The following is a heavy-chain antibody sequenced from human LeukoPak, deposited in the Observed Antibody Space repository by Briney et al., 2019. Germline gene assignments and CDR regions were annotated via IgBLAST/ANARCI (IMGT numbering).Heavy chain of an antibody. CDR1: GGSISSGSHY. D-gene: IGHD3-22*01. Sequence: SETLSLTCTVSGGSISSGSHYWSWIRQPPGKGLEWIGYTSYTGSTYYYPSLKSRLTISVDTSKNQFSLKLSSVTAADTAVYYCARATYYYDSSGYYSRGFLAFDIWGQGTMVTVSS. CDR3: ARATYYYDSSGYYSRGFLAFDI. CDR2: TSYTGST. J-gene: IGHJ3*02. V-gene: IGHV4-31*03.